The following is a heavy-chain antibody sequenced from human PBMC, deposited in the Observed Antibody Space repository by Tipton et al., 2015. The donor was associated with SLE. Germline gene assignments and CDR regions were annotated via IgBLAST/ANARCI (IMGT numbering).Heavy chain of an antibody. CDR1: GGSLSDYY. Sequence: TLSLTCAVYGGSLSDYYWSWVRQPPGKGLEWIAEINHSGGTNYNPSLRSRVIISVDSSKNQFSLSLHSVTAADTAVYYCARRGISGRGYYFDYWGQGPLVTVSS. D-gene: IGHD1-26*01. CDR2: INHSGGT. V-gene: IGHV4-34*01. CDR3: ARRGISGRGYYFDY. J-gene: IGHJ4*02.